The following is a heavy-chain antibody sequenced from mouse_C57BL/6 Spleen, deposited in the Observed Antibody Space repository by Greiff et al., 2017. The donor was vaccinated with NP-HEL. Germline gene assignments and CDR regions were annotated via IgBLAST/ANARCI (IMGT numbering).Heavy chain of an antibody. CDR1: GYSFTGYY. Sequence: EVQLQQSGPELVKPGASVKISCKASGYSFTGYYMHWVKQSSEKSLEWIGEINPSTGGTSYNQKFKGKATLTVDKSSSTAYMQLKSLTSEDSAVYYCARSATRDFDYWGQGTTLTVSS. CDR2: INPSTGGT. V-gene: IGHV1-43*01. CDR3: ARSATRDFDY. D-gene: IGHD4-1*02. J-gene: IGHJ2*01.